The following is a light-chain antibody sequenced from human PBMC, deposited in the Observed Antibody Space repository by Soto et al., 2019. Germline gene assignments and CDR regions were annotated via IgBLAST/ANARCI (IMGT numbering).Light chain of an antibody. Sequence: ETVLTQSPGTLSLSPGERATLSCRASQSVNGNYLAWYQQKPGQAPRLLIYGTSSRATGIPDRFSGSGSGTDFTLTISRLEPEDFAVYYCQQYDSTVWTFGQGTKVDIK. CDR3: QQYDSTVWT. V-gene: IGKV3-20*01. CDR2: GTS. J-gene: IGKJ1*01. CDR1: QSVNGNY.